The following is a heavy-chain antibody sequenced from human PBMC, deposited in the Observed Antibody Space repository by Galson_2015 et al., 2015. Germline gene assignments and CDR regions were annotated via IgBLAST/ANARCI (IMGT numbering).Heavy chain of an antibody. CDR1: GYTFTSYA. V-gene: IGHV1-3*01. Sequence: SVKVSCKASGYTFTSYAMHWVRQAPGQRLEWMGWINAGNGNTKYSQKFQGRVTITRDTSASTAYMELSSLRSEDTAVYYCARGAGGEWWGVAGKWGQGTLVTVSS. CDR2: INAGNGNT. CDR3: ARGAGGEWWGVAGK. D-gene: IGHD2-15*01. J-gene: IGHJ4*02.